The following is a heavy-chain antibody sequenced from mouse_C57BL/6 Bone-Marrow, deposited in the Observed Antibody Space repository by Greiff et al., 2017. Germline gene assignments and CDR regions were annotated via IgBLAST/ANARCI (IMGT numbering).Heavy chain of an antibody. V-gene: IGHV1-18*01. Sequence: EVKLQESGPELVKPGASVKIPCKASGYTFTDYNMDWVKQSHGKSLEWIGDINPNNGGTIYNQKFKGKATLTVDKSSSTAYMELRSLTSEDTAVYYCARDSNYQAWFAYWGQGTLVTVSA. CDR1: GYTFTDYN. CDR3: ARDSNYQAWFAY. D-gene: IGHD2-5*01. CDR2: INPNNGGT. J-gene: IGHJ3*01.